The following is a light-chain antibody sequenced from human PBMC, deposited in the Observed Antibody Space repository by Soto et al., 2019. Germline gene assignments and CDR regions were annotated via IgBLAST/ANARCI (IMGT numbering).Light chain of an antibody. J-gene: IGLJ1*01. Sequence: QSVLTQPPSVAGSPGQSVTISCTGTNNDVGYYKGVSWYQQSPGTAPKLMIYEVSNRPSGVPDRFSGSKSGNTASLTISGLQAEDEADYFCFSFPRSDTYVFGTGTKVTVL. CDR1: NNDVGYYKG. CDR3: FSFPRSDTYV. CDR2: EVS. V-gene: IGLV2-18*02.